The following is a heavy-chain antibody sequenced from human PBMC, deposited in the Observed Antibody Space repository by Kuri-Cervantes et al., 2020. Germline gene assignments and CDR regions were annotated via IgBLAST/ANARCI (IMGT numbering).Heavy chain of an antibody. J-gene: IGHJ4*02. D-gene: IGHD6-13*01. CDR1: GGSFNSYG. CDR3: AREAVIAALDY. Sequence: SVKLSSKVSGGSFNSYGFSWVRQAPGQGLEWMGGIIPMFGPANYAQKFQGRVTITADKSTSTAYMELSSLRSEDTAVYYCAREAVIAALDYWGQGTLVTVSS. CDR2: IIPMFGPA. V-gene: IGHV1-69*06.